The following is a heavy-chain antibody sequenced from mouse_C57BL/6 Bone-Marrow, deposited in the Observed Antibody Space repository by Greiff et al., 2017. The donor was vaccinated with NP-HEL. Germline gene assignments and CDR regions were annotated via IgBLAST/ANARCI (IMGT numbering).Heavy chain of an antibody. J-gene: IGHJ2*01. V-gene: IGHV5-17*01. CDR2: ISSGSSTI. CDR1: GFTFSDYG. CDR3: ARSFDY. Sequence: EVQRVESGGGLVKPGGSLKLSCAASGFTFSDYGMHWVRQAPEKGLEWVAYISSGSSTIYYAEPVKGRFTISRDNAKNTLFLKMASLGAEDTAMYYCARSFDYWGQGTTLTVSS.